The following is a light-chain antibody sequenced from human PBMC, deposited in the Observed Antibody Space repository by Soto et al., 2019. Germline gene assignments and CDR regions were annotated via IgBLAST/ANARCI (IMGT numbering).Light chain of an antibody. J-gene: IGKJ5*01. Sequence: DIQMTQSPSFVSASVGDRVTVTCRASQGISNWLAWYQQKPGKAPKLLIYTASTLGSGVPSSFSGSGPRTDFTLTISSLQPQDFATYYCQQASAFPITFGQGTRLEIK. CDR2: TAS. CDR3: QQASAFPIT. V-gene: IGKV1-12*01. CDR1: QGISNW.